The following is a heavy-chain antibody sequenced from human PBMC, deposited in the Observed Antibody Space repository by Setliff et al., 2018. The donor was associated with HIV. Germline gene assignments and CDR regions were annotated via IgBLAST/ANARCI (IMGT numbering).Heavy chain of an antibody. CDR1: GFIVSKNY. Sequence: PGESLRLSCAASGFIVSKNYMTWVRQAPGKGLEWVSVIYPDGTTYYADSVKGRFTISRDISKNTMSLRMNSLTTEDSAMYYCARGSSGAFSYYSSYIDVWGKGTTVTVSS. V-gene: IGHV3-66*02. CDR3: ARGSSGAFSYYSSYIDV. J-gene: IGHJ6*03. D-gene: IGHD2-15*01. CDR2: IYPDGTT.